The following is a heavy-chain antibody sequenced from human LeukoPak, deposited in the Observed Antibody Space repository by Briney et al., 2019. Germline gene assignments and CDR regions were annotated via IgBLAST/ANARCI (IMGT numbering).Heavy chain of an antibody. CDR1: GFTFISNY. CDR2: IYSGGST. CDR3: AREKRDGVIAAAAYHYYYYYMDV. Sequence: PGGSLRLSCAASGFTFISNYMSWVRQAPGKGLEWVSVIYSGGSTYYADSVKGRFTISRDNSKNTLYLQMNSLRAEDTAVYYCAREKRDGVIAAAAYHYYYYYMDVWGKGTTVTVSS. J-gene: IGHJ6*03. V-gene: IGHV3-53*01. D-gene: IGHD6-13*01.